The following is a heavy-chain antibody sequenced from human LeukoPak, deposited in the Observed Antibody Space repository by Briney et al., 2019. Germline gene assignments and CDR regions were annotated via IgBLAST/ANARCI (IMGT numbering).Heavy chain of an antibody. J-gene: IGHJ4*02. Sequence: GGSLRLSCAASGFTFSSYSMNWVRQALGKGLEWVSYISDTISTIHYADSVKGRFTISRDNAKNSLYLQMNSLRAEDTAVYYCARFTVFGVDWGQGTLVTVSS. CDR1: GFTFSSYS. CDR2: ISDTISTI. V-gene: IGHV3-48*01. CDR3: ARFTVFGVD. D-gene: IGHD3-3*01.